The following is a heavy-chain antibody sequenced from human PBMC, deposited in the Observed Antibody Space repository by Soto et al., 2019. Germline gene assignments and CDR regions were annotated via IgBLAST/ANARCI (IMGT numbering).Heavy chain of an antibody. CDR3: ASDWFYMDV. D-gene: IGHD3-9*01. CDR1: GFTFSNYP. CDR2: SSSDSGTI. J-gene: IGHJ6*03. Sequence: PGGSLRLSCAASGFTFSNYPMNWVRQAPGKGLEWISYSSSDSGTIYYADSVKGRFSISRDNAKNSLFLQMNSLRVEDTAVYYWASDWFYMDVWGKGTSVTVSS. V-gene: IGHV3-48*01.